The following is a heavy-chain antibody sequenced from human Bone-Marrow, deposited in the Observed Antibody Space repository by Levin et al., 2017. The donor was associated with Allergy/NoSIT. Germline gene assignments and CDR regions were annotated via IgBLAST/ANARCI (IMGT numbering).Heavy chain of an antibody. J-gene: IGHJ5*02. CDR1: GFVSRSYA. Sequence: SLTLHCPASGFVSRSYAMHWVRQAQGKGPDWVAVFSALVFESPSFSSFPGRFTISRDNSQSTVDLQINGLTVEDTGVYYCARDLFCSSTLCHGYWFDPWGQGTLVIVSS. V-gene: IGHV3-30*04. D-gene: IGHD2-2*01. CDR3: ARDLFCSSTLCHGYWFDP. CDR2: FSALVFES.